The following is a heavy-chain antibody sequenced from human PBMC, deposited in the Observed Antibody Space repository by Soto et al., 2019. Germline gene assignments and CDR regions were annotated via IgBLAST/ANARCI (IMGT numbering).Heavy chain of an antibody. CDR3: ARGGAVAAAGLFDY. CDR1: GGSISSSSYY. CDR2: IYYSGST. Sequence: SETLSLTCTVSGGSISSSSYYWGWIRQPPGKGLEWIGSIYYSGSTYYNPSLKSRVTISVDTSKNQFSLKLSSVTAADTAVYYCARGGAVAAAGLFDYWGQGTLVTVSS. J-gene: IGHJ4*02. D-gene: IGHD6-13*01. V-gene: IGHV4-39*01.